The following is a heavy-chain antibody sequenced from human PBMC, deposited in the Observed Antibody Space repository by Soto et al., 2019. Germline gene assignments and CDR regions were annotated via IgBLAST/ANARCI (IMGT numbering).Heavy chain of an antibody. D-gene: IGHD3-9*01. V-gene: IGHV1-69*13. CDR3: ARGLGYFDSCY. Sequence: SVKVSCKASGFTFTSSAVQWVRQAPGQGLEWMGGIIPIFGTANYAQKFQGRVTITADESTSTAYMELSSLRSEDTAVYYCARGLGYFDSCYWGQGTLVTVSS. CDR1: GFTFTSSA. CDR2: IIPIFGTA. J-gene: IGHJ4*02.